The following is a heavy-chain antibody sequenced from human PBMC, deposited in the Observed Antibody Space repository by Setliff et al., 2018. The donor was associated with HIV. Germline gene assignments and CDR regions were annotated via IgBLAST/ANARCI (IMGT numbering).Heavy chain of an antibody. J-gene: IGHJ3*02. D-gene: IGHD3-3*01. CDR2: IYYSGST. Sequence: SETLSLTCTVSGGSISSYYWNWIRQPPGKGLEWIGYIYYSGSTNYNPSLKSRVTISVDTSKNQFSLKLSSVTAADTAVYYCARETYYNFWSGYLAADAFDIWGQGTMVTVS. V-gene: IGHV4-59*12. CDR3: ARETYYNFWSGYLAADAFDI. CDR1: GGSISSYY.